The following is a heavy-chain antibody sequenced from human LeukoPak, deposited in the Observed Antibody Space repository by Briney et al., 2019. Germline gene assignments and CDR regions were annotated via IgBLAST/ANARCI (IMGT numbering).Heavy chain of an antibody. CDR2: VNYSGST. V-gene: IGHV4-39*02. J-gene: IGHJ4*02. CDR3: ARNRRSYDSSGYENYFVY. Sequence: SETLCLTCTASGGSITGRAYYWGWVRQPPGKGLEWRGSVNYSGSTNPIPSLKNRVTIFVNTSKNHFCMMQISVIAAETTVYYCARNRRSYDSSGYENYFVYWGQGTLVIVSS. D-gene: IGHD3-22*01. CDR1: GGSITGRAYY.